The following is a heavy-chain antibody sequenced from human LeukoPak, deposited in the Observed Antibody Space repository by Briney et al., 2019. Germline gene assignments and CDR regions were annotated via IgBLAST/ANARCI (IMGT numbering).Heavy chain of an antibody. CDR3: ARLNGLELPD. Sequence: SETLSLTCTVSGGSISSSSYYWGWIRQPPGKGLEWVGSIYYSGSTYYNPSLKSRVTISVDTSKNQFSLTLSSETAADTAVYYCARLNGLELPDWGQGALVTVSS. V-gene: IGHV4-39*01. J-gene: IGHJ4*02. D-gene: IGHD1-7*01. CDR2: IYYSGST. CDR1: GGSISSSSYY.